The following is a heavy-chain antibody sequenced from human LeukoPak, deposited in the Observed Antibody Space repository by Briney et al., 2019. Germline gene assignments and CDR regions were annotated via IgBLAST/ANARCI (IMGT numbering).Heavy chain of an antibody. D-gene: IGHD2/OR15-2a*01. CDR3: AKYVSAKGPPYALDV. CDR1: EFTFSSYA. V-gene: IGHV3-23*01. Sequence: PGGSLRLSCAASEFTFSSYAMQWVRQAPGKGLEWVSGINVSGGSTWYADSVKGRFTISRDNSKNTLYLQMNSQRAEDTAVYYCAKYVSAKGPPYALDVWGQGTTVTVSS. J-gene: IGHJ6*02. CDR2: INVSGGST.